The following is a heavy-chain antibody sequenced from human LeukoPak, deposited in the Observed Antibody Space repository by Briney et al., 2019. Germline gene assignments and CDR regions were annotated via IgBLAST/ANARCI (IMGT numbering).Heavy chain of an antibody. CDR2: INHSGST. J-gene: IGHJ6*03. D-gene: IGHD3-10*01. V-gene: IGHV4-34*01. CDR3: ARQGITMVRGVRYMDV. Sequence: PSETLSLTCAVYGGSFSGYYWNWIRQPPGKGLEWLGEINHSGSTNYNPSLKSRVTISVDTSKNQFSLKLSSVTAADTAVYYCARQGITMVRGVRYMDVWGKGTTVTVSS. CDR1: GGSFSGYY.